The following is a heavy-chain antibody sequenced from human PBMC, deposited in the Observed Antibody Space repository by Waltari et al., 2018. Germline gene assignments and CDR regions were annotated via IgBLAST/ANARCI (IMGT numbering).Heavy chain of an antibody. V-gene: IGHV1-24*01. Sequence: QVQLVQSGAEVKKPGASVKVSCKVSGYTLTELSMHWVRQAPGKGLEWLGGFDPEDGETIYAQKCQGRVTMTRDTSISTAYMELSRLRSDDTAVYYCARGVVNYFDYWGQGTLVTVSS. J-gene: IGHJ4*02. CDR2: FDPEDGET. CDR1: GYTLTELS. CDR3: ARGVVNYFDY. D-gene: IGHD3-3*01.